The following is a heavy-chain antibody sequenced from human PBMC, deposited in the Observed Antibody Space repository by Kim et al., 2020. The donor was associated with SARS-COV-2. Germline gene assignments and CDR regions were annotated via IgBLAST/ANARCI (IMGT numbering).Heavy chain of an antibody. V-gene: IGHV3-64D*09. Sequence: GGSLRLSCSASGFTFSSYAMHWVRQAPGKGLESVSAISSNGGSTSYADSVKGRFTISRDNSKNTLYLQMSSLRAEDTAVYYCVKVSGGKRYTHFDYWGQGTLVTVSS. CDR2: ISSNGGST. CDR1: GFTFSSYA. D-gene: IGHD3-9*01. J-gene: IGHJ4*02. CDR3: VKVSGGKRYTHFDY.